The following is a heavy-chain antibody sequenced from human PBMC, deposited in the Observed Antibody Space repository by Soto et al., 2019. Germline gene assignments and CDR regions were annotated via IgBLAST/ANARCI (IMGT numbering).Heavy chain of an antibody. D-gene: IGHD6-19*01. CDR1: GNSFNRFW. CDR3: ARQKYSSGWFDY. V-gene: IGHV5-51*01. J-gene: IGHJ4*02. CDR2: IFPGDSDT. Sequence: ESLKISCRGSGNSFNRFWIGLVRLMPGKGPEWMGIIFPGDSDTRYSPSFQGQVNISADKSISTVYLQWSSLKASDTAIYYCARQKYSSGWFDYWGQGTLVTVSS.